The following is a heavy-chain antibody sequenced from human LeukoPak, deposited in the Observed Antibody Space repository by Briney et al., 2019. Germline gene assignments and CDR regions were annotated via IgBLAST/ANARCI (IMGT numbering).Heavy chain of an antibody. CDR3: ARRRGCSNDPCPPDY. J-gene: IGHJ4*02. D-gene: IGHD2-8*01. V-gene: IGHV5-51*01. CDR2: IYAGDSDA. Sequence: NHGESLKISCRGSGYSFNTYWIGWVRQMPGKGLEWMGIIYAGDSDARYSPSFQGQVTMSVDKSINTAYLQWSSLKASDTAMYYCARRRGCSNDPCPPDYWGQGTLVTVSS. CDR1: GYSFNTYW.